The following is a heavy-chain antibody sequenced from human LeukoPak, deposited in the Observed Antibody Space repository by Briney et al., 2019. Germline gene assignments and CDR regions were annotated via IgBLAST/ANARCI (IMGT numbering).Heavy chain of an antibody. CDR3: VREVPRFDY. D-gene: IGHD1-26*01. Sequence: GGSLRLSCAASGFTFSSYAMSWVRQAPGKGLEWVSAISGSGAGTYYADSVKGRFTISRDNSKTTLYLQMNSLRAEDTAMYYCVREVPRFDYWGQGTLVTVSS. J-gene: IGHJ4*02. CDR2: ISGSGAGT. V-gene: IGHV3-23*01. CDR1: GFTFSSYA.